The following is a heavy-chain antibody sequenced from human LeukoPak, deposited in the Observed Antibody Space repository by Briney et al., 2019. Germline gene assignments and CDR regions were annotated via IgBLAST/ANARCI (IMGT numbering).Heavy chain of an antibody. CDR3: ARGSHAFDI. CDR1: GFSFSNYW. V-gene: IGHV3-74*01. CDR2: INSDGSST. J-gene: IGHJ3*02. Sequence: TGGSLRLSCAASGFSFSNYWMHWVRQAPGRGLVGVSRINSDGSSTNYADSVKGRFTISRDNAKNTVSLQMNSLRAEDTAVYYCARGSHAFDIWGQGTRVTVSS.